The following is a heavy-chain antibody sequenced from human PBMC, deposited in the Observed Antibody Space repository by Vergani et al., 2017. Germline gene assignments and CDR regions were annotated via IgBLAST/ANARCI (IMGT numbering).Heavy chain of an antibody. CDR2: IYWNDDK. D-gene: IGHD3-3*01. CDR1: WFSLSTSGVG. Sequence: QITLKESGPTLVKPTQTLTLTCTFSWFSLSTSGVGVGWIRQPPGKALEWLALIYWNDDKRYSPSLKSRLNITKDTAKNQVVFTVTNMDPVDTATYYCAPVRFLASGFDPWGQGTLVTVSS. J-gene: IGHJ5*02. V-gene: IGHV2-5*01. CDR3: APVRFLASGFDP.